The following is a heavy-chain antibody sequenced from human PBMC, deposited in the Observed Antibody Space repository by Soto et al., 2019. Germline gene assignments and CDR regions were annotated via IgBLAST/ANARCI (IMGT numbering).Heavy chain of an antibody. CDR1: GYSFTTYW. D-gene: IGHD1-26*01. J-gene: IGHJ3*02. Sequence: EVRLVQSGAEVKKAGESLKISCKGSGYSFTTYWIGWVRQKPGKGMEWMGIIFPGDSDIRYSPSLQGQVTISADKSITTAHLQWSSLKASDTAIYYCARQKIAGATSAFDIWGQGTLVTVSS. CDR2: IFPGDSDI. CDR3: ARQKIAGATSAFDI. V-gene: IGHV5-51*01.